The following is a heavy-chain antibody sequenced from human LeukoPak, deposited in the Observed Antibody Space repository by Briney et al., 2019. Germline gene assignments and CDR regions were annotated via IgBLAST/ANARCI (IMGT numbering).Heavy chain of an antibody. Sequence: GASVKVSCKASGYTFTSYGISWVRQAPGQGLEWMGWISAYNGNTNYAQKLQGRVTMTTDTSTSTAYMELRSLRSDDTAVYYCARAAYCGGDCYSDAFDIWGQGTMVTVSS. CDR1: GYTFTSYG. CDR3: ARAAYCGGDCYSDAFDI. D-gene: IGHD2-21*02. V-gene: IGHV1-18*01. CDR2: ISAYNGNT. J-gene: IGHJ3*02.